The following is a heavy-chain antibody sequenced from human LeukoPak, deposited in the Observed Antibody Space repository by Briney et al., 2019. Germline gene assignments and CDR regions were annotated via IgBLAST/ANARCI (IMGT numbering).Heavy chain of an antibody. CDR2: ISGSGGST. J-gene: IGHJ4*02. V-gene: IGHV3-23*01. D-gene: IGHD2-15*01. CDR1: GFTFSIYA. Sequence: GGSLRLSCAASGFTFSIYAMSWVRQAPGKGLEWVSSISGSGGSTYYADSVKGRFTISRDNSKNTLYLQMNSLRAEDTAVYYCAKVREVDIVVVVAARYYYFDYWGQGTLVTVSS. CDR3: AKVREVDIVVVVAARYYYFDY.